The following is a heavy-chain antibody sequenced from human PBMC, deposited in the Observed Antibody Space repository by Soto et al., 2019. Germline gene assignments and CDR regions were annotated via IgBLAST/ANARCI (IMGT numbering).Heavy chain of an antibody. D-gene: IGHD1-26*01. CDR1: GYTYTEYA. CDR3: TNSSERGY. CDR2: INVGNGNA. V-gene: IGHV1-3*01. Sequence: QVQFVQSGAEVKKPGVSVKLACKTSGYTYTEYAIHWVRQAPGQGLEWMGWINVGNGNAKYSQRVEGRVTMTRDASASTVYMEVGSLASEDTAVYYCTNSSERGYWGQGTLVTVSS. J-gene: IGHJ4*02.